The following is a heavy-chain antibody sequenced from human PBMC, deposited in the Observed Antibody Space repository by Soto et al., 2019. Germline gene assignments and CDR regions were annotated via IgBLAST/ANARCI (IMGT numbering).Heavy chain of an antibody. J-gene: IGHJ3*02. CDR2: ISYDGSNK. V-gene: IGHV3-30-3*01. CDR1: GFTFSSYA. Sequence: QVQLVESGGCVVQPGRSLRLSCAASGFTFSSYAMHWVRQAPGKGLEWVAVISYDGSNKYYADSVKGRFTISRDNSKNTLYLQMNSLRAEDTAVYYCARGEGSIMVRGVDIWGQGTMVTVSS. D-gene: IGHD3-10*01. CDR3: ARGEGSIMVRGVDI.